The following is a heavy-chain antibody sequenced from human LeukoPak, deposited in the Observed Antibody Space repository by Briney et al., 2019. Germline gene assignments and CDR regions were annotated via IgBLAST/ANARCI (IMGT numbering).Heavy chain of an antibody. Sequence: PGGSLRLSCVVSGVSLSSHGMHWVRQAPGKGLEWLTFTWSDGRSEYYADSVKGRFTVSRDNSKNTVYLQINSLRVEDTAVYYCARDRRYSSGWPNDYWGQGTLVTVSS. D-gene: IGHD6-19*01. J-gene: IGHJ4*02. CDR1: GVSLSSHG. V-gene: IGHV3-33*01. CDR2: TWSDGRSE. CDR3: ARDRRYSSGWPNDY.